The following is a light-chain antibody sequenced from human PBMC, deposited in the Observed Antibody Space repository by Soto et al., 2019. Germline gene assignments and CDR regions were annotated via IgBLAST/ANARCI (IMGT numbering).Light chain of an antibody. CDR1: SSDVGSYNL. Sequence: QSVLTQPASVFGSPGQSITISCTGTSSDVGSYNLVSWYQQHPGKAPKLMIYEGSKRPSGVSNRFSGSKSGNTASLTISGLQAEDEADYYCCSYAGSSPYVFGTGTKLTVL. CDR3: CSYAGSSPYV. CDR2: EGS. V-gene: IGLV2-23*01. J-gene: IGLJ1*01.